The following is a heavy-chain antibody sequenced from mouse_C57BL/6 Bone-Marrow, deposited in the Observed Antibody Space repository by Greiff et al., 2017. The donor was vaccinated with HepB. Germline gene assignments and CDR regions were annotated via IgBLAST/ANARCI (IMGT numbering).Heavy chain of an antibody. V-gene: IGHV5-4*03. CDR2: ISDGGSYT. D-gene: IGHD2-5*01. CDR1: GFTFSSYA. J-gene: IGHJ1*03. Sequence: EVMLVESGGGLVKPGGSLKLSCAASGFTFSSYAMSWVRQTPEKRLEWVATISDGGSYTYYPDNVKGRFTISRDNAKNNLYLQMSHLKSEDTAMYYCARASSYYSNPWYFDVWGTGTTVTVSS. CDR3: ARASSYYSNPWYFDV.